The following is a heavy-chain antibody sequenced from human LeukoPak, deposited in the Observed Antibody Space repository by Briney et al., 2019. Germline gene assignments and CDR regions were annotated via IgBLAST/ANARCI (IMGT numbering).Heavy chain of an antibody. D-gene: IGHD2-15*01. J-gene: IGHJ6*02. Sequence: KPSETLSLTCAVYGGSFSGYYWSWIRQPPGKGLEWIGEINHSGSTNYNPSLKSRVTISVDTSKNQFSLKLSSVTAADTAVYYCASLADGDRLGYCSGGSCYWGQGTTVTVSS. CDR3: ASLADGDRLGYCSGGSCY. CDR1: GGSFSGYY. V-gene: IGHV4-34*01. CDR2: INHSGST.